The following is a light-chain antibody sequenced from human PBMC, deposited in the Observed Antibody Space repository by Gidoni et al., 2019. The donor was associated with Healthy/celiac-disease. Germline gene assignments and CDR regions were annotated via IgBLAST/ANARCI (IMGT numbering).Light chain of an antibody. CDR2: GAF. Sequence: DMVLTPSPGTLSLSTGEQAPLSCRASQGGSSSYLAWYQQKPGQAPRLLIYGAFSRATGIPDRFSGSGSGTDFTLTISRLEPEDFAVYYCQQYGSSPLTFGGGTKVEIK. J-gene: IGKJ4*01. CDR3: QQYGSSPLT. V-gene: IGKV3-20*01. CDR1: QGGSSSY.